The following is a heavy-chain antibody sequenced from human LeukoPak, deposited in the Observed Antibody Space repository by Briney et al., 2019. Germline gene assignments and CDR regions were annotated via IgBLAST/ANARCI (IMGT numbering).Heavy chain of an antibody. J-gene: IGHJ4*02. CDR3: AKDSHCSRTSCYGGLKY. CDR2: ISYDGSNK. D-gene: IGHD2-2*01. Sequence: PGRSLRLSCAASGFTFSSYGMHWVRQAPGKGLEWVAVISYDGSNKYYADSVKGRFTISRDNSKNTLYLQMNSLRAEDTAVYYCAKDSHCSRTSCYGGLKYWGQGTLVTVSS. V-gene: IGHV3-30*18. CDR1: GFTFSSYG.